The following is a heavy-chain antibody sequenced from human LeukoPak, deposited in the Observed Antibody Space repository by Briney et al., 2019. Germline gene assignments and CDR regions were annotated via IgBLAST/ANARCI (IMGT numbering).Heavy chain of an antibody. CDR3: TYDFWSGYSTIIDY. CDR1: GFTFGDYA. V-gene: IGHV3-49*04. D-gene: IGHD3-3*01. Sequence: PGGSLRLSCTASGFTFGDYAMSWVRQAPGKGLEWVGFIRSKAYGGTTEYAASVKGRFTISRDDSKSIAYLQMNSLKTEDTAVYYCTYDFWSGYSTIIDYWGQGTLVTVSS. CDR2: IRSKAYGGTT. J-gene: IGHJ4*02.